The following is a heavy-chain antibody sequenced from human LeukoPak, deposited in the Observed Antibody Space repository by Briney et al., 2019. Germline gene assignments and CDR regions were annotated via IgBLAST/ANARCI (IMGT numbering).Heavy chain of an antibody. V-gene: IGHV3-7*01. Sequence: GGSLRLSCAASGFTFSSYWMNWVRQAPGKGLEWVANIKQDGSEKYYVDSVKGRFTISRDNAKNSLYLQMNGLRAEDTAVYYCARVGYDILTGYNSNYYYYYMDVWGKGTTVTVSS. D-gene: IGHD3-9*01. CDR2: IKQDGSEK. CDR3: ARVGYDILTGYNSNYYYYYMDV. J-gene: IGHJ6*03. CDR1: GFTFSSYW.